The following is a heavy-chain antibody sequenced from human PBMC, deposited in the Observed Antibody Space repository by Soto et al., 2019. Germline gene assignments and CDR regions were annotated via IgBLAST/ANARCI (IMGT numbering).Heavy chain of an antibody. V-gene: IGHV4-39*01. CDR1: GGSISSSSYY. CDR2: IYYSGST. CDR3: AKTEQSLASGPIDY. Sequence: QLQLQESGPGLVKPSETLSLTCTVSGGSISSSSYYWGWIRQPPGKGLEWIGSIYYSGSTYYNPSLKSRVTISVDPSKNQFSLKLSSVTAADTAVYYCAKTEQSLASGPIDYWGQGTLVTVSS. D-gene: IGHD6-13*01. J-gene: IGHJ4*02.